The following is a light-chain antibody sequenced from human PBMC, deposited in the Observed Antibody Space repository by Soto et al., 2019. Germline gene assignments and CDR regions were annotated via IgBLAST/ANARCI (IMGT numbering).Light chain of an antibody. CDR2: GAS. CDR1: QSVSSSY. Sequence: EIVLTQSPGSLCLSPGERATLSCRASQSVSSSYLAWYQQKPGQAPRLLIYGASNRATGIPDRFSGSGSGTDFTLTISRLEPEDFAVYYCQQYGSSGTFGQGTMVDIK. J-gene: IGKJ1*01. V-gene: IGKV3-20*01. CDR3: QQYGSSGT.